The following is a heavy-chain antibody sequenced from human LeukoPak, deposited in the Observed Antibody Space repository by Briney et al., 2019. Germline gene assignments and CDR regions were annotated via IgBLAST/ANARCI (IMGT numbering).Heavy chain of an antibody. D-gene: IGHD1-26*01. CDR3: AAVIDSGSYYVADY. CDR2: IVVGSGNT. Sequence: SAKVSCKASGFTFTSSAMQWVRQARGQRLEWIGWIVVGSGNTNYAQKFQERVTITRDMSTSTAYMELSSLRSEDTAVYYCAAVIDSGSYYVADYWGQGTLVTVSS. V-gene: IGHV1-58*02. CDR1: GFTFTSSA. J-gene: IGHJ4*02.